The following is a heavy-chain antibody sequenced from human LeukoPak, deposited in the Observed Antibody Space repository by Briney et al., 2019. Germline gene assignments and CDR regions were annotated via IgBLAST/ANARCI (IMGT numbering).Heavy chain of an antibody. CDR1: GFSFRDYW. CDR3: ATSWIRQQRDS. V-gene: IGHV3-7*01. D-gene: IGHD1-1*01. Sequence: GGSLRLSCAASGFSFRDYWMSWVRQAPGKGLEWVADITPDGSGKTYVDSVKGRFTISRDNAKQSLYVQMDTLTAEDTAVYYCATSWIRQQRDSWGQGTLVTVFS. J-gene: IGHJ4*02. CDR2: ITPDGSGK.